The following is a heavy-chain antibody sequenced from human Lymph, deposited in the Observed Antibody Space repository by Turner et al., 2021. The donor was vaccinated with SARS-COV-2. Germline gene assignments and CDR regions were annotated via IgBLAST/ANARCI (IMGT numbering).Heavy chain of an antibody. J-gene: IGHJ6*02. Sequence: QVQLQESGPGLGRPSETLSLTCTVSGGSISSYHWSWIRQPTGKGLEWIGYIHYSGSTNYNLSLKSRVTISVDTSKNQFSLKLSSVTAADTAVYYCARHGFSGWYGGGMDVWGQGTTVTVSS. D-gene: IGHD6-19*01. CDR2: IHYSGST. CDR1: GGSISSYH. CDR3: ARHGFSGWYGGGMDV. V-gene: IGHV4-59*08.